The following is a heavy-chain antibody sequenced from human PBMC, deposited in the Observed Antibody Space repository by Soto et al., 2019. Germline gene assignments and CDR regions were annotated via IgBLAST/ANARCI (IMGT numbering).Heavy chain of an antibody. CDR2: VNPSVRMS. D-gene: IGHD3-10*01. CDR3: ASSYGAGSRAFDY. CDR1: GDTFNFYS. Sequence: QVQLVQSGAEVKRPGSSVKVSCKASGDTFNFYSFNWVRQAPGLGLEWMGRVNPSVRMSNYAQQIQGRVTMTADTSTSTAYMELSSLRSEDTAIYYCASSYGAGSRAFDYWGQGALVTVSS. J-gene: IGHJ4*02. V-gene: IGHV1-69*02.